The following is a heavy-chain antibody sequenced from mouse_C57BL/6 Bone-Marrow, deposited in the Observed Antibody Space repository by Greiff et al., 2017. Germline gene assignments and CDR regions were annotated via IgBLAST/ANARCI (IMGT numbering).Heavy chain of an antibody. D-gene: IGHD2-4*01. CDR3: TPIYYDYGAWFAY. V-gene: IGHV1-15*01. CDR2: IDPETGGT. CDR1: GYTFTDYE. J-gene: IGHJ3*01. Sequence: QVQLQQSGAELVRPGASVTLSCKASGYTFTDYEMHWVKQTPVHGLEWIGAIDPETGGTAYNQKFKGKAILTADKSSSTAYIELRSLTSEDSAVYYCTPIYYDYGAWFAYWGQGTPVT.